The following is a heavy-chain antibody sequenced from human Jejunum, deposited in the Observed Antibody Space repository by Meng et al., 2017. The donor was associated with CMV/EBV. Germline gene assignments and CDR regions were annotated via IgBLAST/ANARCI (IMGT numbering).Heavy chain of an antibody. CDR1: GYTFSDYF. Sequence: ASGYTFSDYFLQWMRQAPGQGLEWLGWIKLSSGETNYAQTFPGRVTMTSDTSVSTAYMELNSLRSDDTAVYYCVPYSGSSFRFDPWGQGTQVTVSS. CDR3: VPYSGSSFRFDP. V-gene: IGHV1-2*02. CDR2: IKLSSGET. D-gene: IGHD5-12*01. J-gene: IGHJ5*02.